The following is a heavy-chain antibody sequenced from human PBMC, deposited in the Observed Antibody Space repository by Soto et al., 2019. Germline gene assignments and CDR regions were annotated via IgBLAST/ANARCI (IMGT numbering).Heavy chain of an antibody. CDR2: ISSSSSYT. Sequence: QVQLVESGGGLVKPGGSLRLSCAASGFTFSDYYMSWIRQAPGKGLEWVSYISSSSSYTNYADSVKGRFTISRDNAKNSLYLQMSSLRAEDTAVYYCARDHGRYCSSTSCLRMDVWGQGTTVTVSS. V-gene: IGHV3-11*05. CDR1: GFTFSDYY. J-gene: IGHJ6*02. CDR3: ARDHGRYCSSTSCLRMDV. D-gene: IGHD2-2*01.